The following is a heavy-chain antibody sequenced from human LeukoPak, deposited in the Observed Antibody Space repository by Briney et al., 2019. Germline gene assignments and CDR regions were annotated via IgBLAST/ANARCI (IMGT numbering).Heavy chain of an antibody. J-gene: IGHJ6*02. D-gene: IGHD3-9*01. CDR1: GFTFSSYS. V-gene: IGHV3-48*01. Sequence: PGGSLRLSCAASGFTFSSYSMNWVRQAPGKGLEWVSYISSSSSTIYYADSVKGRFTISRDNAKNSLYLQMNSLRAEDTAVYYCARLSLRYFRLLGYYGMDVWGQGTTVTVSS. CDR3: ARLSLRYFRLLGYYGMDV. CDR2: ISSSSSTI.